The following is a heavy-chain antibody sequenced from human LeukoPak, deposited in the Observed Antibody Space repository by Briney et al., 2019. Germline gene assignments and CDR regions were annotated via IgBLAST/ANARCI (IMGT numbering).Heavy chain of an antibody. J-gene: IGHJ5*02. CDR2: VIPIFVTA. Sequence: GSSVKVSCKASQGTFSSYAISWVRQAPGQGLEWMGGVIPIFVTANYAQKFQGRVTITTDESTSTAYMDMSSMRSEDTAVYYCARVPLPKESNFGYCSGGSCYSGWFDPWGQGTLVTVSS. CDR1: QGTFSSYA. CDR3: ARVPLPKESNFGYCSGGSCYSGWFDP. D-gene: IGHD2-15*01. V-gene: IGHV1-69*05.